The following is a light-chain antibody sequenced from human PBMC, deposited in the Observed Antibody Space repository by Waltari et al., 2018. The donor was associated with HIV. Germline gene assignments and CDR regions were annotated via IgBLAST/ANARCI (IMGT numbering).Light chain of an antibody. CDR2: RDK. J-gene: IGLJ3*02. CDR3: LSSDSRGVHKL. Sequence: SYGLTQPPSVSVSPGQTARITCSGDTLSKEYGYCYQQKPGQLPVLLIYRDKERSSGIPKRFSGSSSGTTVTFAISGVQAEDEADYYCLSSDSRGVHKLFGGGTKLTVL. V-gene: IGLV3-16*01. CDR1: TLSKEY.